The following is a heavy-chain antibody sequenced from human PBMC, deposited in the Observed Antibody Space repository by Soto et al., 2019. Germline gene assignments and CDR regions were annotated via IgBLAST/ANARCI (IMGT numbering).Heavy chain of an antibody. CDR1: GYTFTGYY. CDR2: INPNSGGT. J-gene: IGHJ4*02. Sequence: ASVKVSCKASGYTFTGYYMHWVRQAPGQGLEWMGWINPNSGGTNYAQKFQGRVTMTRDTSISTAYMELSRLRSDDTAVYYCARVAPIDYDILNGPFHYWGQGTPVTVSS. D-gene: IGHD3-9*01. V-gene: IGHV1-2*02. CDR3: ARVAPIDYDILNGPFHY.